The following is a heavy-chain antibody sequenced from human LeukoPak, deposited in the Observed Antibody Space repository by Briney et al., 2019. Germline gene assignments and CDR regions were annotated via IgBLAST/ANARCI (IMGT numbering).Heavy chain of an antibody. CDR3: ARDMDWNDGANWFDP. Sequence: ASVKVSCKASGYTFTSYGISWVRQAPGQGLEWMGWISAYNGNTNYAQKLQGRVTMTTDTSTSTAYMELRSLRSDDTAAYYCARDMDWNDGANWFDPWGQGTLVTVSS. CDR2: ISAYNGNT. V-gene: IGHV1-18*01. CDR1: GYTFTSYG. J-gene: IGHJ5*02. D-gene: IGHD1-1*01.